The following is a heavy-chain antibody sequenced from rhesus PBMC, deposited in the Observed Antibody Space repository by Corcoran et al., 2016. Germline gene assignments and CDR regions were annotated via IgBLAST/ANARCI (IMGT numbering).Heavy chain of an antibody. CDR1: GFTFRNYG. CDR2: ISYDGSKK. J-gene: IGHJ4*01. Sequence: EVQLVESGGCLVQPGGSMRLSCDASGFTFRNYGMHWVGQAPGKGLGWLAVISYDGSKKYSADSVKDRFTISRDNSKNILYLQMNNLKLEDTAVYYCATQSGYSSGYWGQGVLVTVSS. CDR3: ATQSGYSSGY. D-gene: IGHD5-24*01. V-gene: IGHV3-54*02.